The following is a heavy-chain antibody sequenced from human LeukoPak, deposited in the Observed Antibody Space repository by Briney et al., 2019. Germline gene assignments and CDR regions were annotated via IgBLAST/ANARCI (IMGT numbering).Heavy chain of an antibody. J-gene: IGHJ6*03. V-gene: IGHV4-4*02. CDR1: GGSISSSNW. CDR3: ARRKGGYRPYYYYMDV. D-gene: IGHD5-24*01. CDR2: IYHSGST. Sequence: SSETLSLTCAVPGGSISSSNWWTWVRQPPGQELEWIGEIYHSGSTNYNPSLKNRVTISVDKSKNQFSLKLSSVTAADTAVYYCARRKGGYRPYYYYMDVWGKGTTVTVSS.